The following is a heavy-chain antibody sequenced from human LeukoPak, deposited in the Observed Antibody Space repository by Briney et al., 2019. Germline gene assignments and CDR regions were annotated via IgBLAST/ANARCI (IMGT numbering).Heavy chain of an antibody. V-gene: IGHV1-18*01. CDR3: ARDWPWFWELFTTSIDY. J-gene: IGHJ4*02. CDR1: GYTFTSYG. CDR2: ISAYNGNT. Sequence: SVKVSCKASGYTFTSYGISWVRQAPGQGLEWMGWISAYNGNTNYAQKLQGRVTMTTDTSTSTAYMELRSLRSDDTAVYYCARDWPWFWELFTTSIDYWGQGTLVTVSS. D-gene: IGHD3-10*01.